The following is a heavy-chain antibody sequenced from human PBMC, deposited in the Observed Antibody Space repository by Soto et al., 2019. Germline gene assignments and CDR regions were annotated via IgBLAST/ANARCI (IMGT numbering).Heavy chain of an antibody. Sequence: PSETLSLTCAVYGGSFSGYYWSWIRQPPGKGLEWIGEINHSGSTNYNPSLKSRVTISVDTSKNQFSLKLSSVTAADTAVYYCARGNPYLRVRAGDIPYYFDYWGQGTLVTVS. CDR2: INHSGST. D-gene: IGHD5-12*01. CDR1: GGSFSGYY. J-gene: IGHJ4*02. V-gene: IGHV4-34*01. CDR3: ARGNPYLRVRAGDIPYYFDY.